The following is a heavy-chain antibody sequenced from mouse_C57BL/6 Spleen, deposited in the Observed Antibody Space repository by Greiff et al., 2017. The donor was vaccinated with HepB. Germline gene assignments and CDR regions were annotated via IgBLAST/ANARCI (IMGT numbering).Heavy chain of an antibody. V-gene: IGHV1-39*01. Sequence: VQLKESGPELVKPGASVKISCKASGYSFTDYNMNWVKQSNGKSLEWIGVINPNYGTTSYNQKFKGKATLTVDQSSSTAYMQLNSLTSEDSAVYYRASQALYDGYRYAMDYWGQGTSVTVSS. J-gene: IGHJ4*01. CDR3: ASQALYDGYRYAMDY. D-gene: IGHD2-3*01. CDR2: INPNYGTT. CDR1: GYSFTDYN.